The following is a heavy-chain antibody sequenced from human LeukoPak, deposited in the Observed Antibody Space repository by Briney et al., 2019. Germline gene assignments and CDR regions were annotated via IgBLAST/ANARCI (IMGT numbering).Heavy chain of an antibody. D-gene: IGHD6-13*01. Sequence: GGSLRLSCAASGFTFSSYDIHWVRQATGKGLEWVSGIGTAGEIYYPGSVKGRFTISRENAKNSLYLQMNSLRAGDTAVYYCARAAYSSTWYSRYFDLRGRGTLVTVSS. J-gene: IGHJ2*01. CDR3: ARAAYSSTWYSRYFDL. CDR2: IGTAGEI. V-gene: IGHV3-13*01. CDR1: GFTFSSYD.